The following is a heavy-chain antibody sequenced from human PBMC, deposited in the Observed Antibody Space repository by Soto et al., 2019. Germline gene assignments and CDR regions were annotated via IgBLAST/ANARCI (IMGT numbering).Heavy chain of an antibody. D-gene: IGHD2-2*01. CDR3: ARVVPGAEAWFGP. Sequence: ASVKVSCKTSGYTFSNYGITWVRQAPGQPLEWLGWISLYSDGTNYAQKFQGRVSMTTDTSTTTAYMELRSLRSDDTAVYYRARVVPGAEAWFGPWGQGTLVTVSS. V-gene: IGHV1-18*01. J-gene: IGHJ5*02. CDR1: GYTFSNYG. CDR2: ISLYSDGT.